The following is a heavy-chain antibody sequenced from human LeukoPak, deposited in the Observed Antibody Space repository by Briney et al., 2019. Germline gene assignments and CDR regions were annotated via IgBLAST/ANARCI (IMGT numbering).Heavy chain of an antibody. V-gene: IGHV4-30-2*01. J-gene: IGHJ4*02. Sequence: SETLSLTCTVSGGSISSGGYYWSWIRQPPGKGLEWIGYIYHSGSTYYNPSLKSRVTISVDRSKNQFSLKLSSVTAADTAVYYCARAPSVQYFDYWGQGTLVTVSS. CDR3: ARAPSVQYFDY. CDR2: IYHSGST. D-gene: IGHD1-1*01. CDR1: GGSISSGGYY.